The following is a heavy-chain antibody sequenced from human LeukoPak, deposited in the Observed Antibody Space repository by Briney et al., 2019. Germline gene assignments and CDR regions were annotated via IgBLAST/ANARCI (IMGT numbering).Heavy chain of an antibody. V-gene: IGHV3-53*01. J-gene: IGHJ3*02. CDR1: GFTVSSNY. CDR3: ARDFRLGAFDI. D-gene: IGHD6-19*01. Sequence: GGSLRLSCAASGFTVSSNYMSWVRQAPGTGLEWVSEIYSDGSTYYAASVKGRFSISRDKSKNTVYLQMNSLRAEDTAVYYCARDFRLGAFDIWGQGTMVTVSS. CDR2: IYSDGST.